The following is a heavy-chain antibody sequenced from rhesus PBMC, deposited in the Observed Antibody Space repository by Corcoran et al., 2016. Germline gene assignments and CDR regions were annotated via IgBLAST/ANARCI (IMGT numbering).Heavy chain of an antibody. CDR1: GGSISGYY. D-gene: IGHD1-1*01. Sequence: QLQLQESGPGLVKPSETLSLTCAVSGGSISGYYWSWIRQPPGKGLGWIGNIDGNIVRTNYNPSLKGRVTISKDTSKNQFSLKLSFVTAADTAVYYCARHPFNGGTMIDYWGQGVLVTVSS. J-gene: IGHJ4*01. CDR3: ARHPFNGGTMIDY. CDR2: IDGNIVRT. V-gene: IGHV4-81*01.